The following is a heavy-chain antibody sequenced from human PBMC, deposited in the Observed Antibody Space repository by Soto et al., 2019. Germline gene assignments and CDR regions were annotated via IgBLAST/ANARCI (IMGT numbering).Heavy chain of an antibody. V-gene: IGHV3-30*03. J-gene: IGHJ4*02. CDR1: GFTFSSYG. CDR2: ISYDGSNK. Sequence: QVQLVESGGGVVQPGRSLRLSCAASGFTFSSYGMHWVRQAPGKGLEWVAVISYDGSNKYYADSVKGRFTISRDNSKNTLYLPMNILRAEDTAVYYCARSPYSVSYLAYFDYWGQGTLVTVSS. CDR3: ARSPYSVSYLAYFDY. D-gene: IGHD1-26*01.